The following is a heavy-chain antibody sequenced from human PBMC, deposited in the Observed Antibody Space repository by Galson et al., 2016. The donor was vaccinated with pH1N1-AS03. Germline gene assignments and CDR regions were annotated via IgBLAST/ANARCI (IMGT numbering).Heavy chain of an antibody. CDR1: GGSFSGYY. V-gene: IGHV4-34*01. CDR3: ARGGVFVSGSGSYHR. J-gene: IGHJ4*02. Sequence: SETLSLTCAVSGGSFSGYYYTWIRQPPGKGLEWIGEIHHSGSTTNYSPSLQSPVTISVDTSKNQFSLKLTSVTAADTAVYFCARGGVFVSGSGSYHRWDQGNLVTVSS. D-gene: IGHD3-10*01. CDR2: IHHSGSTT.